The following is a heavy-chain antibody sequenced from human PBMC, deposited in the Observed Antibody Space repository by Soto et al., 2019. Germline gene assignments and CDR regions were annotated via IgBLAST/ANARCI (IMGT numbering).Heavy chain of an antibody. V-gene: IGHV4-30-4*08. CDR1: GGSISSGGYY. CDR3: ARDEGSYLAFDY. CDR2: IYYSGST. J-gene: IGHJ4*02. D-gene: IGHD1-26*01. Sequence: SETLSLTCTVSGGSISSGGYYWSWIRQHPGKGLEWIGYIYYSGSTYYNPSLKSRVTISVDTSKNQFSLKLSSVTAADTAVYYCARDEGSYLAFDYWGQGTLVTVSS.